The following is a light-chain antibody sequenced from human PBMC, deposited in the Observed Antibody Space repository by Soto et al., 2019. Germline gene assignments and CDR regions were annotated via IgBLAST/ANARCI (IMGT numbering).Light chain of an antibody. J-gene: IGKJ5*01. Sequence: EIVLTQSPATLSLSPGEGATLSCGASQSVRTSLAWYQQKPGQAPRLLIYDASTRATGIPARFSGSGSGTDFTLTINNLESEDFAVYYCQQRTDWPTITFGQGTRLEIK. CDR3: QQRTDWPTIT. V-gene: IGKV3-11*01. CDR2: DAS. CDR1: QSVRTS.